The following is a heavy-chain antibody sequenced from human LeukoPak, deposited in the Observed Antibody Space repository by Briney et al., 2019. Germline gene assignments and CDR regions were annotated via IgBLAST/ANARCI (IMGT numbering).Heavy chain of an antibody. D-gene: IGHD6-13*01. CDR2: FDPEDGET. CDR3: ATVNFRSWYLFDY. J-gene: IGHJ4*02. CDR1: GYTLTELS. Sequence: ASVKVSCKVSGYTLTELSMHWVRQAPGKGLEWMGGFDPEDGETIYAQKFHGRVTMTEDTSTDTAYMELSSLRSEDTAVYYCATVNFRSWYLFDYWGQGTLVTVSS. V-gene: IGHV1-24*01.